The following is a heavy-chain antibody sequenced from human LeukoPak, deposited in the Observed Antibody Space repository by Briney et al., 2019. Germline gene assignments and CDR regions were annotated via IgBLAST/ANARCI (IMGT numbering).Heavy chain of an antibody. CDR2: INHSGST. D-gene: IGHD5-24*01. V-gene: IGHV4-34*01. J-gene: IGHJ4*02. Sequence: PSETLSLTCAVYGGSSSGYYWSWIRQPPGKGLEWIGEINHSGSTNYNPSLKSRVTISVDTSKNQFSLKLSSVTAADTAVYYCACPSRDGYNCLDYWGQGTLVTVSS. CDR1: GGSSSGYY. CDR3: ACPSRDGYNCLDY.